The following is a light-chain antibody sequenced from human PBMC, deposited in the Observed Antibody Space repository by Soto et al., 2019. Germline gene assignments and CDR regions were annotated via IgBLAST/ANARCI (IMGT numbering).Light chain of an antibody. CDR2: GAS. V-gene: IGKV3-20*01. CDR3: QQYGSSPPIT. CDR1: QSVGSN. J-gene: IGKJ5*01. Sequence: EIVMTQSPATLSVSPGERVTLSCRARQSVGSNLAWYQQKPGQAPRLLIYGASTRDTGIPDRFSGSGSGTDFTLTISRLKPEDFAVYYCQQYGSSPPITFGQGTRLEIK.